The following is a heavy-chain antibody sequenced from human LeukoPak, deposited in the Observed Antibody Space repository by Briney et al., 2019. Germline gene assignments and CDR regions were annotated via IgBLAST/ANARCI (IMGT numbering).Heavy chain of an antibody. CDR1: GGSISSGGYY. CDR2: IYYSGGT. Sequence: SETLSLTCTVSGGSISSGGYYWSWIRQHPGKGLEWIGYIYYSGGTYYNPSLKSRVTISVDTSKNQFSLKLSSVTAADTAVYYCARDRALYGMDVWGQGTTVTVSS. J-gene: IGHJ6*02. V-gene: IGHV4-31*03. CDR3: ARDRALYGMDV.